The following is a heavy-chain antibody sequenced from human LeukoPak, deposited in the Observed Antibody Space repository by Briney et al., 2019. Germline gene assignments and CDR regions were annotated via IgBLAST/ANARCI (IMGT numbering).Heavy chain of an antibody. CDR2: IYTSGST. Sequence: SQTLSLTCTVSGGSISSGSYYWSWIRQPAGKGLEWIGRIYTSGSTNYNLSLKSRVTISVDTSKNQFSLKLSSVTAADTAVYYCAREIAAAGAVDYWGQGTLVTVSS. V-gene: IGHV4-61*02. CDR3: AREIAAAGAVDY. J-gene: IGHJ4*02. CDR1: GGSISSGSYY. D-gene: IGHD6-13*01.